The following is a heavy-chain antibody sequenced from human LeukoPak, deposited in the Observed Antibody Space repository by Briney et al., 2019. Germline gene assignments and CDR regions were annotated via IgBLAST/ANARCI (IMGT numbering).Heavy chain of an antibody. V-gene: IGHV5-10-1*01. D-gene: IGHD2-15*01. Sequence: GESLKISGKGSGYSFTSYWISWVRQMPGKGLEWMGRIDPSDSYTNYSPSFQGHVTISADKSISTAYLQWSSLKASDTAMYYCARRREWDCSGGSCYFDYWGQGTLVTVSS. CDR3: ARRREWDCSGGSCYFDY. J-gene: IGHJ4*02. CDR2: IDPSDSYT. CDR1: GYSFTSYW.